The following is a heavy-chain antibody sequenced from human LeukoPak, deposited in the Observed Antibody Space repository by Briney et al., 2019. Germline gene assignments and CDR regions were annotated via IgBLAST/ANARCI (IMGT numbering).Heavy chain of an antibody. D-gene: IGHD6-19*01. Sequence: SETLSLTCTVSGGSISSGSYYWSWIRQPAGKGLEWIGYIYYSGSTNYNPSLKSRVTISVDTSKNQFSLKLSSVTAADTAVYYCASHQYSSGWYFDYWGQGTLVTVSS. CDR3: ASHQYSSGWYFDY. CDR1: GGSISSGSYY. V-gene: IGHV4-61*10. CDR2: IYYSGST. J-gene: IGHJ4*02.